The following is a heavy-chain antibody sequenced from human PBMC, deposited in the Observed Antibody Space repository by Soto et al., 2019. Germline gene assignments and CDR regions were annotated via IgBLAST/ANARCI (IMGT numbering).Heavy chain of an antibody. CDR1: GVSLNPYY. CDR3: ARDDLYQWSFDY. CDR2: VYSTGRN. J-gene: IGHJ4*02. V-gene: IGHV4-4*07. Sequence: QVQLQESGPGLLKPSETLFLTCTVSGVSLNPYYWSWIRQPAGRGLAWIGRVYSTGRNNYNPSLKRRVTMSADTSKNQLSLKLTSVTAADTAVYYCARDDLYQWSFDYWGQGILVTVSS. D-gene: IGHD2-8*01.